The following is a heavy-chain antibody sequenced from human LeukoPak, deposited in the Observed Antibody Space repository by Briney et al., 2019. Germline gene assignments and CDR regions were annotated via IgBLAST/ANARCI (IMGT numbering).Heavy chain of an antibody. CDR1: GFTFSNYA. D-gene: IGHD2-15*01. J-gene: IGHJ4*02. V-gene: IGHV3-23*01. CDR2: ISTSGDNT. Sequence: GGSLRLSCAASGFTFSNYAMLWVRQAPGKGLEWVSAISTSGDNTYFADSVKGRFTISRDISKYTLYLQMNSLRVEDTAVYYCAKNRGYCIGGSCYCDYWGQGTLVTVSS. CDR3: AKNRGYCIGGSCYCDY.